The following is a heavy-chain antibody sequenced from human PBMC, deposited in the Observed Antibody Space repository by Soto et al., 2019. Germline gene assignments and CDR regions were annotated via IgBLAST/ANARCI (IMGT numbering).Heavy chain of an antibody. V-gene: IGHV1-2*04. Sequence: GASVKVSCKASGYTFTGYYMHWVRQAPGQGLEWMGWINPNSGGTNYAQKFQGWVTMTRDTSISTAYMELSRLRSDDTAVYYCAREIAAAGTFSDAFDIWGQGTMVTVS. CDR3: AREIAAAGTFSDAFDI. D-gene: IGHD6-13*01. J-gene: IGHJ3*02. CDR1: GYTFTGYY. CDR2: INPNSGGT.